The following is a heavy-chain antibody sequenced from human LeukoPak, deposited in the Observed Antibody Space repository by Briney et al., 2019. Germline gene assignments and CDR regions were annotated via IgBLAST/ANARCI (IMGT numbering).Heavy chain of an antibody. CDR2: TYYDGSQK. Sequence: PGRSLRLSCEASGFRFTDFGMHWVRQAPGKGLEWVAQTYYDGSQKYYADSVKGRFHVSRDNSKNTLYLQMNSLGAEDTAVYYCAIIGVTNTTNDYWGQGALVVVSS. CDR3: AIIGVTNTTNDY. CDR1: GFRFTDFG. J-gene: IGHJ4*02. D-gene: IGHD3-3*01. V-gene: IGHV3-30*12.